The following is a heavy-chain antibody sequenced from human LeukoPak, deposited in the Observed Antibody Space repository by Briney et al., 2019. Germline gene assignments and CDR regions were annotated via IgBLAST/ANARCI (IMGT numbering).Heavy chain of an antibody. V-gene: IGHV3-53*01. CDR1: GFTVSSNY. D-gene: IGHD3-22*01. J-gene: IGHJ4*02. Sequence: GGSLRLSCAASGFTVSSNYMSWVRQAPGKGLEWVSVIYSGGSTYYADSVKGRFTISRDYSKNTLYLQMNSLRAEDTAVYYCAREDSSGYRFDYWGQGTLVTVSS. CDR2: IYSGGST. CDR3: AREDSSGYRFDY.